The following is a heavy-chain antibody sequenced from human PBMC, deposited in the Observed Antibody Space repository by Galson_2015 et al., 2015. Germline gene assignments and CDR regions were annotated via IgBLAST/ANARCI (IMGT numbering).Heavy chain of an antibody. V-gene: IGHV3-7*03. CDR3: ARELLGYCSGGSCYSVGDTPFDP. D-gene: IGHD2-15*01. J-gene: IGHJ5*02. Sequence: YYVDSVKGRFTISRDNAKNSLYLQMNSLRAEDTAVYYCARELLGYCSGGSCYSVGDTPFDPWGQGTLVTVSS.